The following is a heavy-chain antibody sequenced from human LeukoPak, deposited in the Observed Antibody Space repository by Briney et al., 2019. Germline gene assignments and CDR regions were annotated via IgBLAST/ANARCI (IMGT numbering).Heavy chain of an antibody. Sequence: SETLSLTCAVYGGSFSGYYWSWIRQPPGKGLEWIGEINHSESTNYNPSLKSRVTISIDMSKNQFSLRLSSVTAADTSMYYCARGTSSYGVEGHYFDYWSQGTLVTVSS. CDR3: ARGTSSYGVEGHYFDY. J-gene: IGHJ4*02. CDR2: INHSEST. CDR1: GGSFSGYY. D-gene: IGHD4-17*01. V-gene: IGHV4-34*01.